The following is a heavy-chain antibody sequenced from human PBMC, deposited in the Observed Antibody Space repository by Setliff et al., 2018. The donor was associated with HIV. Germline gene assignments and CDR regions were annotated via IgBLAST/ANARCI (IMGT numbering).Heavy chain of an antibody. CDR3: VRAEWIQLWFGAFDI. V-gene: IGHV4-4*07. D-gene: IGHD5-18*01. J-gene: IGHJ3*02. CDR2: IYTSGST. Sequence: SETLSLTCTVSGGSISSYYWSWIRQPAGKGLEWIGRIYTSGSTNYNPSLKSRVTMSVDTSKNQFSLKLSSVTAADTAVYYCVRAEWIQLWFGAFDIRGQGTMVTVSS. CDR1: GGSISSYY.